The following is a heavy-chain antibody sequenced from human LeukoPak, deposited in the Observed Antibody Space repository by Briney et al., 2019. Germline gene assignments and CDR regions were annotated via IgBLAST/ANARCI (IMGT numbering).Heavy chain of an antibody. CDR3: AKGIPTLGVPDVY. Sequence: GGSLRLSCAASGFTFSNYAMSWVRQAPGKGLEWVSSISGSAGSTYYADSVKARFTISRDNSKNTLFLQMNSLRDEDTALYYCAKGIPTLGVPDVYWGQGTLVTVSS. V-gene: IGHV3-23*01. D-gene: IGHD4-23*01. J-gene: IGHJ4*02. CDR2: ISGSAGST. CDR1: GFTFSNYA.